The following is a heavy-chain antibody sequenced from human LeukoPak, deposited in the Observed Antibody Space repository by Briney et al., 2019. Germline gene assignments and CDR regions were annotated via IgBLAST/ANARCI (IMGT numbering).Heavy chain of an antibody. CDR1: GGSISSSSYY. CDR2: IYYSGST. J-gene: IGHJ4*02. V-gene: IGHV4-61*05. CDR3: ARVGGRWFGELLVDY. Sequence: SETLSLTCTVSGGSISSSSYYWGWIRQPPGKGLEWIGYIYYSGSTNYNPSLKSRVTISVDTSKNQFSLKLSSVTAADTAVYYCARVGGRWFGELLVDYWGQGTLVTVSS. D-gene: IGHD3-10*01.